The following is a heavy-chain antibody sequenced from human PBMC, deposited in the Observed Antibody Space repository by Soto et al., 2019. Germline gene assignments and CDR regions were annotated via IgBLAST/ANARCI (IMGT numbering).Heavy chain of an antibody. CDR1: GFTFSSYA. J-gene: IGHJ3*02. D-gene: IGHD3-22*01. CDR3: ARDKKSVGYYYDSSYAFDI. CDR2: ISYDGSNK. V-gene: IGHV3-30-3*01. Sequence: QVQLVESGGGVVQPGRSLRLSCAASGFTFSSYAMHWVRQAPGKGLEWVAVISYDGSNKYYSDSVKGRFTISRDNCKNTLYLQMNSLRAEDTAVYYCARDKKSVGYYYDSSYAFDIWGQGTMVTVSS.